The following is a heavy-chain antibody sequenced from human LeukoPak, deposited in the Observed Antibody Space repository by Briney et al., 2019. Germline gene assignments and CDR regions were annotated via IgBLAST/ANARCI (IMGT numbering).Heavy chain of an antibody. J-gene: IGHJ4*02. CDR2: IYSGGST. CDR3: ARDVSIAAAGDY. CDR1: GFTVSSNY. Sequence: GGSLRLSCAASGFTVSSNYMSWVRQAPGKGLEWVSVIYSGGSTYYADSVKSRFTISRDNSKNTLYLQMNSLRAEDTAVYYCARDVSIAAAGDYWGQGTLVTVSS. V-gene: IGHV3-53*01. D-gene: IGHD6-13*01.